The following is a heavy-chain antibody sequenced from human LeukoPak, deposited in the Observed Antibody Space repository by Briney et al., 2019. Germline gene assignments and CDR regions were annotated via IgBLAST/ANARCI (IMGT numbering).Heavy chain of an antibody. V-gene: IGHV1-2*02. CDR3: ARDELLGYGMDV. Sequence: ASVTVSFKASVYTFTVYYMHWVRQAPGQGLEWMGWINPNSGGTNYAQKFQGRVTMTRDTSISTAYMELSRLRSDDTAVYYCARDELLGYGMDVWGQGTTVTVSS. J-gene: IGHJ6*02. CDR2: INPNSGGT. CDR1: VYTFTVYY. D-gene: IGHD2-21*02.